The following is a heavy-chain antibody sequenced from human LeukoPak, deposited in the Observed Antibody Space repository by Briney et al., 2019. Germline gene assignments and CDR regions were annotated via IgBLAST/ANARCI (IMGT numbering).Heavy chain of an antibody. CDR1: GFTFSNAW. CDR2: IQSKADGGTT. J-gene: IGHJ4*02. V-gene: IGHV3-15*01. CDR3: SSSAAVTLLFY. Sequence: GGSLRLSCAASGFTFSNAWMSWVRQAPGKGLECVGRIQSKADGGTTDYAAPVKGRFTISRDDSKSTLYLQLNSLKTEDTAVYYCSSSAAVTLLFYWGRGTLVTVSS. D-gene: IGHD2-15*01.